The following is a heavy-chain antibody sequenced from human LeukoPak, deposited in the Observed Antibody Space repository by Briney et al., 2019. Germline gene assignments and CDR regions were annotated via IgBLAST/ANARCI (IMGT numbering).Heavy chain of an antibody. J-gene: IGHJ2*01. D-gene: IGHD3-9*01. CDR3: ARDLNLNFFDV. Sequence: GGSLRLSCAASGFTLSNYGMHWVRLAPGKGLMWVSRISHDGTVTSYADSVKGRFTVSRDNTKNTLYLQMNSLRAEDTAVYYCARDLNLNFFDVWGRGTLVTVSS. CDR1: GFTLSNYG. CDR2: ISHDGTVT. V-gene: IGHV3-74*03.